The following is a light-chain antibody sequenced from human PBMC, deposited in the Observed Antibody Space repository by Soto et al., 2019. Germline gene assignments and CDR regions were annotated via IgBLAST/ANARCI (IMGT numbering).Light chain of an antibody. CDR2: GTS. CDR1: QSVSSNY. Sequence: EIVLTQSPGTLSLSLGERATLSCRASQSVSSNYLAWYQQKPGQAPRLLIYGTSSRATGIPDRFSGSGSGTDFTLTISRLEPEDFAVYYCQQDGNSPMYSFGQGTKLEIK. CDR3: QQDGNSPMYS. V-gene: IGKV3-20*01. J-gene: IGKJ2*03.